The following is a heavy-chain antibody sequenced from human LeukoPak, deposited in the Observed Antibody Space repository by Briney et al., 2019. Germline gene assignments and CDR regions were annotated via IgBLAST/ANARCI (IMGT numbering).Heavy chain of an antibody. Sequence: GSLRLSCAASGFTFSSYWMHWVRQAPGKGLVWVSRINDDESSTNYADSVKGRFTISRDNAKNTLYLQMNSLRAEDTAVYFCARDLGSGGSCYRNWGQGTLVTVSS. D-gene: IGHD2-15*01. CDR3: ARDLGSGGSCYRN. CDR2: INDDESST. J-gene: IGHJ4*02. CDR1: GFTFSSYW. V-gene: IGHV3-74*01.